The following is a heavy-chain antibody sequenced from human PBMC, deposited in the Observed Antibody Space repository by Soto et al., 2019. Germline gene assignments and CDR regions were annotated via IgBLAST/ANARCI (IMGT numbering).Heavy chain of an antibody. J-gene: IGHJ6*02. CDR2: ISYDGSNK. Sequence: PGGSLRLSCAASGFTFSSYGMHWVRQAPGKGLEWVAVISYDGSNKYYADSVKGRFTISRDNSKNTLYLQMNSLRAEDTAVYYCAKGEGDYYYYGMDVWGQGTTVTVS. CDR3: AKGEGDYYYYGMDV. V-gene: IGHV3-30*18. CDR1: GFTFSSYG.